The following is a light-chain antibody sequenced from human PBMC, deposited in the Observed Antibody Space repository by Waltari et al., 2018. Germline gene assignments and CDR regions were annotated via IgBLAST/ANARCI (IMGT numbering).Light chain of an antibody. CDR3: QQCYTFPYT. CDR2: WAS. Sequence: DIVLTQSPDSMAVSLVERATINCQFSQSVFTRSNNKNYLGWYQQKPGQPPKLLITWASTRESGVPYRFSGSGSGTDVTLTISGLQAEDVAVYFCQQCYTFPYTFGQGTQLEIK. CDR1: QSVFTRSNNKNY. J-gene: IGKJ2*01. V-gene: IGKV4-1*01.